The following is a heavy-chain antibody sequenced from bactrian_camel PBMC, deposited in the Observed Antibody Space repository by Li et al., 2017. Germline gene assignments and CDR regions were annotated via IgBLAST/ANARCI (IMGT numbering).Heavy chain of an antibody. Sequence: VQLVESGGGSVQAGGSLRLSCTASGLTLGDSDLGWYRQAPGYECEFVSSITRSGSTRYVDSVKGRFTISQDNAKSTVYLQMYSLKPEDTAVYYCAWPADSLATIANMSCDANFDFGYWGQGTQVTVS. J-gene: IGHJ6*01. CDR1: GLTLGDSD. D-gene: IGHD4*01. V-gene: IGHV3S55*01. CDR2: ITRSGST. CDR3: AWPADSLATIANMSCDANFDFGY.